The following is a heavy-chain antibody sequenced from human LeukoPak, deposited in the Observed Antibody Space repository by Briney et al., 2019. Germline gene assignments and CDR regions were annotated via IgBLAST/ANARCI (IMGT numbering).Heavy chain of an antibody. D-gene: IGHD2-21*02. J-gene: IGHJ4*02. CDR1: GDSVSSNSAA. CDR3: AREVDLVVVTAVNFDF. V-gene: IGHV6-1*01. Sequence: SQTLSLTCAFSGDSVSSNSAAWNWIRQSPSRGLERLGRTYYRSKWSNDYAQSVQSRITINPDTSKNQFSLHLSSVTPEDTAVYYCAREVDLVVVTAVNFDFWGQGTLVTVSS. CDR2: TYYRSKWSN.